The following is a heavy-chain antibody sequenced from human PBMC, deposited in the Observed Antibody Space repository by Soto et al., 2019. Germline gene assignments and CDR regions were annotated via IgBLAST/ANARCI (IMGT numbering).Heavy chain of an antibody. CDR1: GGTFSSYA. V-gene: IGHV1-69*13. D-gene: IGHD4-4*01. Sequence: SVQVSCKASGGTFSSYAISWVRQAPGQGLEWMGGIIPIFGTANYAQKFQGRVTFTRDLSTSTAYMELSSLRSEDTAVYYCTADLQGSDYYYGMDVWGQGTTVTVSS. CDR3: TADLQGSDYYYGMDV. CDR2: IIPIFGTA. J-gene: IGHJ6*02.